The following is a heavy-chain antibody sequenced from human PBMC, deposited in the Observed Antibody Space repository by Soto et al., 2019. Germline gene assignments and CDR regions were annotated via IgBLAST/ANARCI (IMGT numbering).Heavy chain of an antibody. CDR3: AKGRVGWELLGPFDY. D-gene: IGHD1-26*01. V-gene: IGHV3-30*18. CDR2: ISYDGSNK. Sequence: QVQLVESGGGVVQPGRSLRLSCAASGFTFSSYGVHWVRQAPGKGLEWVAVISYDGSNKYYADSVKGRFTISRDNSKNTLYLQMNSLRAEDTAVYYCAKGRVGWELLGPFDYWGQGTLVTVSS. CDR1: GFTFSSYG. J-gene: IGHJ4*02.